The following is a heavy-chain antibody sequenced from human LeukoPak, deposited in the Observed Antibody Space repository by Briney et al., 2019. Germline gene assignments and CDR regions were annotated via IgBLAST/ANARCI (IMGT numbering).Heavy chain of an antibody. D-gene: IGHD3-10*01. V-gene: IGHV1-2*02. CDR2: TNPNSGGT. J-gene: IGHJ4*02. CDR3: ARDYGSGSYYTVGY. Sequence: ASVKVSCKASGYTFTGYYMHWARQAPGQGLEWMGWTNPNSGGTNYAQKFQGRVTMTRDTSISTAYMELSRLRSDDTAVYHCARDYGSGSYYTVGYWGQGTLVTVSS. CDR1: GYTFTGYY.